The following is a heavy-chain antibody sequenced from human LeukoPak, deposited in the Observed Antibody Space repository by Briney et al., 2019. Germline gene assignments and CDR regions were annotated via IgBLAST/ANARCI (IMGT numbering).Heavy chain of an antibody. V-gene: IGHV3-7*01. CDR3: ARERAEDIVVVPAAIHPEIVATIDDFDY. D-gene: IGHD2-2*02. CDR1: GFTFSSYW. J-gene: IGHJ4*02. Sequence: GGSLRLSCAASGFTFSSYWMSWVRQAPGKGLEWVANIKQDGSEKYHVNSVKGRFTISRDNAKNSLYLQMNSLRAEDTAVYYCARERAEDIVVVPAAIHPEIVATIDDFDYWGQGTLVTVSS. CDR2: IKQDGSEK.